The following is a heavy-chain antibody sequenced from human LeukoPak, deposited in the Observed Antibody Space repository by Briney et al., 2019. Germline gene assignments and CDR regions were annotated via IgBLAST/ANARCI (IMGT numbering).Heavy chain of an antibody. CDR1: GGSISSYY. CDR2: IYYSGST. CDR3: ARGAGYCSSTSCSHLDY. D-gene: IGHD2-2*01. Sequence: ETLSLTYTVSGGSISSYYWSWIRQPPGKGLEWIGYIYYSGSTNCNPSLKSRVTISVDTSKNQFSLKLSSVTAADTAVYYCARGAGYCSSTSCSHLDYWGQGTLVTVSS. V-gene: IGHV4-59*01. J-gene: IGHJ4*02.